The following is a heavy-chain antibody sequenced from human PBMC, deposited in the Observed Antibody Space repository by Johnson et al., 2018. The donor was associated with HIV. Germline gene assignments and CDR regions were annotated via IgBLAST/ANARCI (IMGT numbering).Heavy chain of an antibody. CDR1: GFTFSSYA. Sequence: QVQLVESGGGLVQPGGSLRLSCAASGFTFSSYAMHWVRQAPGKGLEWVAVISYDGSNKYYADSVKGRFTISRDNSKNTLYLQMNSLRAEDTAVYYCAKEIALTGERSDAFDIWGQGTMVTVSS. CDR2: ISYDGSNK. CDR3: AKEIALTGERSDAFDI. V-gene: IGHV3-30*04. D-gene: IGHD7-27*01. J-gene: IGHJ3*02.